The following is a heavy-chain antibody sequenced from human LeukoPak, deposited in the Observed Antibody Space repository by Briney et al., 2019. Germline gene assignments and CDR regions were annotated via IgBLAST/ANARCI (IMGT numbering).Heavy chain of an antibody. J-gene: IGHJ4*02. D-gene: IGHD6-13*01. CDR1: GFTFISYT. CDR2: ISSSSSYI. Sequence: GGSLRLFCAASGFTFISYTMNWVGQAPGKGLVLVSSISSSSSYIYYADSVKGRFTVSRDNAKNSLYLQMNSLRAEDTAVYYCAREEQQLVYFDYWGQGTLVTVSS. CDR3: AREEQQLVYFDY. V-gene: IGHV3-21*01.